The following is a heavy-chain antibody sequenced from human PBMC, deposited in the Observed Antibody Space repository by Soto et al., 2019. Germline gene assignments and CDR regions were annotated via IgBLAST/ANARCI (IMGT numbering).Heavy chain of an antibody. CDR2: INPNSGGT. D-gene: IGHD3-22*01. V-gene: IGHV1-2*04. CDR3: ARVGGLVVNHDAFDI. Sequence: ASVKVSCKASGYTFTGYYMHWVRQAPGQGLEWMGWINPNSGGTNYAQKFQGWVTMTRDTSISTAYMELSRLRSDDTAVYYCARVGGLVVNHDAFDIWGQGTMVTVSS. J-gene: IGHJ3*02. CDR1: GYTFTGYY.